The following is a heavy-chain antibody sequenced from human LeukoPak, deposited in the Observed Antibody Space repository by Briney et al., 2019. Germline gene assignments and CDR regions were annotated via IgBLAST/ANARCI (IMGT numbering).Heavy chain of an antibody. CDR1: GGTFSSYA. Sequence: GSSVKVSCKASGGTFSSYAISWVRQAPGQGLEWMGRIIPIFGIANYAQKFQGRVTITADKSTSTAYMELSSLRSEDTAAYYCARGSGGDFWSGYYFDYWGQGTLVTVSS. CDR2: IIPIFGIA. V-gene: IGHV1-69*04. J-gene: IGHJ4*02. D-gene: IGHD3-3*01. CDR3: ARGSGGDFWSGYYFDY.